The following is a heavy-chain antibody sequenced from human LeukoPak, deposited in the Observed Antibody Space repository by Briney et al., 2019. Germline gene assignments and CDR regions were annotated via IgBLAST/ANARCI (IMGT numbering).Heavy chain of an antibody. V-gene: IGHV3-23*01. CDR2: ISAGGDST. CDR3: ARIINWGYDY. CDR1: GFTFSSNA. D-gene: IGHD7-27*01. Sequence: GGSLRLSCAASGFTFSSNAMRWARQAPGKGLEWVSAISAGGDSTYYADSVKGRFTISRDNSKNTLYLQMNSLRAEDMAVYYCARIINWGYDYWGQGTLVTVSS. J-gene: IGHJ4*02.